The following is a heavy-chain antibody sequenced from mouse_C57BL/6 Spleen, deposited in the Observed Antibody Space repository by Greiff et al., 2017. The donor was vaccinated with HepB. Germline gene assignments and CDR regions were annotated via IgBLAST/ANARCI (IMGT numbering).Heavy chain of an antibody. CDR2: IYPSSGNT. J-gene: IGHJ2*01. Sequence: QVQLKQSGAELARPGASVKLSCKASGYTFTSYGISWVKQRTGQGLEWIGEIYPSSGNTYYNEKFKGKATLTADKSSSTAYMELRSLTSEDSAVYFCARITTVVARDYWGQGTTLTVSS. CDR3: ARITTVVARDY. CDR1: GYTFTSYG. D-gene: IGHD1-1*01. V-gene: IGHV1-81*01.